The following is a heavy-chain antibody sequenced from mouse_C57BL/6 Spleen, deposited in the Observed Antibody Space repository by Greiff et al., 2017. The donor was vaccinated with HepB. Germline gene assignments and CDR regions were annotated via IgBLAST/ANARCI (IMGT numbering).Heavy chain of an antibody. D-gene: IGHD2-2*01. CDR1: GYTFTSYW. Sequence: VQLQQPGAELVRPGSSVKLSCKASGYTFTSYWMHWVKQRPIQGLEWIGNIDPSDSETHYNQKFKDKATLTVDKSSSTAYMQLSSLTSEDSAVYYCARKEYGYDVSAMDYWGQGTSVTVSS. CDR3: ARKEYGYDVSAMDY. V-gene: IGHV1-52*01. CDR2: IDPSDSET. J-gene: IGHJ4*01.